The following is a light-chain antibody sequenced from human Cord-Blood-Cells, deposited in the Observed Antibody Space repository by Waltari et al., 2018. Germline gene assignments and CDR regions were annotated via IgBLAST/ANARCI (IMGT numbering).Light chain of an antibody. CDR2: ENN. J-gene: IGLJ3*02. V-gene: IGLV1-51*02. CDR1: SSNIGNTY. CDR3: GTWDSSLSAWV. Sequence: QPVLTQPPSVSAAPGQKVTISCSGSSSNIGNTYVSWYQQLPGTAPKLLIYENNKRPSGIPDRFSGSKSGTSATLGITGLQTGDEADYYCGTWDSSLSAWVFGGGTKLTVL.